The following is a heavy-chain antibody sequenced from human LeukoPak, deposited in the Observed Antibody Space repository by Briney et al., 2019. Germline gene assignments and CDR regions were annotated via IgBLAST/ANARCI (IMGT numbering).Heavy chain of an antibody. Sequence: SETLSLTCTVSGGSISSSSYYWSWIRQPAGTALEWIGRIYTSGTITYNPSLKSRVTMSVDTSKNQFSLKLSSVTAADTAVYYCARDGYSGNDGLWGQGTLVTVSS. D-gene: IGHD5-12*01. CDR3: ARDGYSGNDGL. CDR2: IYTSGTI. J-gene: IGHJ4*02. V-gene: IGHV4-61*02. CDR1: GGSISSSSYY.